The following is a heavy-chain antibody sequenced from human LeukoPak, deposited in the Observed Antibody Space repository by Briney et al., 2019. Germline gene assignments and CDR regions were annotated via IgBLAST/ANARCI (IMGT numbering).Heavy chain of an antibody. CDR1: GYTFTNYG. Sequence: ASVKVSYKASGYTFTNYGITWVRQAPGQGPEWMGWISAYNGNTNYAQKFQGRVTMTTDTSTTTAYMELRSLRSDDTAVYYCARGVGQTTGTTGGYYFDFWGQGTLVTVSS. CDR3: ARGVGQTTGTTGGYYFDF. D-gene: IGHD1-1*01. J-gene: IGHJ4*02. V-gene: IGHV1-18*01. CDR2: ISAYNGNT.